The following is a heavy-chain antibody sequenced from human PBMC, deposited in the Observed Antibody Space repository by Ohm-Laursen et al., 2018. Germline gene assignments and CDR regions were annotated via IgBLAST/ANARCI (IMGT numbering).Heavy chain of an antibody. CDR3: AKDEGRSWFGELLPPHAFDI. CDR1: GFTFSRYG. CDR2: ISYDGSNK. V-gene: IGHV3-30*18. D-gene: IGHD3-10*01. J-gene: IGHJ3*02. Sequence: SLRLSCAASGFTFSRYGMHWVRQAPGKGLEWVAVISYDGSNKYYADSVKGRFTISRDNSKNTLYLQMNSLRAEDTAVYYCAKDEGRSWFGELLPPHAFDIWGQGTMVTVSS.